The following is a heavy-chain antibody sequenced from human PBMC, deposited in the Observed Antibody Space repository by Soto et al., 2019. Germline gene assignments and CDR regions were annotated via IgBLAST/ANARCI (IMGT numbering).Heavy chain of an antibody. D-gene: IGHD2-15*01. CDR3: ARDASGGYYFEY. CDR1: GDSISSGGYS. CDR2: TYQSGSN. V-gene: IGHV4-30-2*01. J-gene: IGHJ4*02. Sequence: QLQLQESGSGLVKPSQTLSLTCVVSGDSISSGGYSWTWIRQPPGKVLEWIGQTYQSGSNLYNPYLESRGTRSVGKSKNQFSLELSSVSAADTAVYYCARDASGGYYFEYWGQGILVTVSS.